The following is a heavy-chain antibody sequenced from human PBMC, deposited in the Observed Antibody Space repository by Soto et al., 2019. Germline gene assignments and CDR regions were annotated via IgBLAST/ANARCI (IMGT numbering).Heavy chain of an antibody. Sequence: QVQLVQSGAEVKKPGSSVKVSCKASGGTFSSDSFSWVRQAPGQGLEWMGGIIPMFDTPIYAQKFQDRVTITADESTSPAYMQLSSLRYGDTAVYYCARSGGLDRDFNYWGQGSLVTVSS. D-gene: IGHD2-15*01. CDR1: GGTFSSDS. J-gene: IGHJ4*02. CDR2: IIPMFDTP. CDR3: ARSGGLDRDFNY. V-gene: IGHV1-69*12.